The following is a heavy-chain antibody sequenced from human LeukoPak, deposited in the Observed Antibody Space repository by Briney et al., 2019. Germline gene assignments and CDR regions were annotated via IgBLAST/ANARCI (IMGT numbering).Heavy chain of an antibody. CDR2: IIPIFGTA. V-gene: IGHV1-69*06. D-gene: IGHD2-15*01. CDR1: GGTFSSYA. J-gene: IGHJ3*02. Sequence: SVKVSCKASGGTFSSYAISWVRQAPGQGLEWMGGIIPIFGTANYAQKFQGRVTITADKSTSTAYMELSSLRSEDTAVYYCARGATDIVVVVAATDAFDIWGQGTMVTVSP. CDR3: ARGATDIVVVVAATDAFDI.